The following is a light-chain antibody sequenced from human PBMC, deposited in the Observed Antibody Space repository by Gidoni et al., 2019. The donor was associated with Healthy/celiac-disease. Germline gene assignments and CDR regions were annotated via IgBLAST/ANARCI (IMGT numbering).Light chain of an antibody. J-gene: IGKJ2*01. CDR2: GAS. CDR1: QSVSSN. V-gene: IGKV3-15*01. CDR3: QQYNNWPPYT. Sequence: EIVMTQSPATLSVSPGERATLSCRASQSVSSNLAWYQQKPGQAPRLLIYGASTRATGIPARFSGSGSGTEFTLTISSLQSEDFAVYYCQQYNNWPPYTFALXTKLEIK.